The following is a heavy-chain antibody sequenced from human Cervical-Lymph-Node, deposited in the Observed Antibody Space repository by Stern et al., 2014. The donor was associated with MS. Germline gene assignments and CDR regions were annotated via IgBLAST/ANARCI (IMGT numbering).Heavy chain of an antibody. CDR3: ARGGLITIFGVVIPLDYYGMDV. J-gene: IGHJ6*02. CDR1: GYTFTSYA. CDR2: INTNTGNP. V-gene: IGHV7-4-1*02. Sequence: QVQLVESGSELKKPGASVKVSCKASGYTFTSYAMNWVRQAPGQGLEWMGWINTNTGNPTYAQGFTGRFVFSLDTSVSTAYLQISSLKAEDTAVYYCARGGLITIFGVVIPLDYYGMDVWGQGTTVTVSS. D-gene: IGHD3-3*01.